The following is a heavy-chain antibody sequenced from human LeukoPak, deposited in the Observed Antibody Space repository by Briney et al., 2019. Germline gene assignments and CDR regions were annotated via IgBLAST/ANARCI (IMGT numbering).Heavy chain of an antibody. V-gene: IGHV4-38-2*02. CDR1: GYSISSGYY. D-gene: IGHD3-10*01. J-gene: IGHJ5*02. CDR2: IYHSGST. CDR3: ARQPYYYGSGSWFDP. Sequence: SETLSLTCTVSGYSISSGYYWGWIRQPPGKGLEWIGSIYHSGSTYNNPSLKSGVTISVDTSKNQFSLKLSSVTAADTAVYYCARQPYYYGSGSWFDPWGQGTLVTVSS.